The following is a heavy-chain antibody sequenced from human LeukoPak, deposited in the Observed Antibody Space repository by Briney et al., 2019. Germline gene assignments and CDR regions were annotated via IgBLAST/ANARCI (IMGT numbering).Heavy chain of an antibody. CDR3: ASRPYYGSGSSFDP. J-gene: IGHJ5*02. V-gene: IGHV4-39*01. D-gene: IGHD3-10*01. CDR2: IYYSGST. Sequence: KPSETLSLTCTVSGGSISSSSYYWGWIRQPPGKGLEWIGSIYYSGSTYYNPSLKSRVTISVDTSKNQFSLKLSSVTAADTAVYYCASRPYYGSGSSFDPWGQGTLVTVSS. CDR1: GGSISSSSYY.